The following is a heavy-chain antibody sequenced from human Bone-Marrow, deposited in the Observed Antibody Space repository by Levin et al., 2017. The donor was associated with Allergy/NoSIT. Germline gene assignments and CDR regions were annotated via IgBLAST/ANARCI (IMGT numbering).Heavy chain of an antibody. D-gene: IGHD7-27*01. J-gene: IGHJ4*02. Sequence: GASVKVSCAASGFIVTNKYMSWVRQAPGKGLEWVSVTYTGGTTYYSDSVKDRFTISRDSSKNTVFLQMNSLRVEDTAVYYCATTTAGEISSSFDFWGQGTLVTVSS. V-gene: IGHV3-66*01. CDR3: ATTTAGEISSSFDF. CDR2: TYTGGTT. CDR1: GFIVTNKY.